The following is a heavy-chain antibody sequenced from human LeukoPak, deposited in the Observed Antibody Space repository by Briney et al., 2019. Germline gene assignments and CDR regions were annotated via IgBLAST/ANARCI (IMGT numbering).Heavy chain of an antibody. CDR1: GYSIAHGFF. CDR3: ARVEVPRDINDWYFDL. Sequence: SEALSLTCTVSGYSIAHGFFWAWIRQPPGGGLEWIGSLYHSGTTYYNTSLKSRISTSVDTSKNQFSLKLRLVTAADTAVYYCARVEVPRDINDWYFDLWGRGTLVTVSS. D-gene: IGHD2-15*01. CDR2: LYHSGTT. J-gene: IGHJ2*01. V-gene: IGHV4-38-2*02.